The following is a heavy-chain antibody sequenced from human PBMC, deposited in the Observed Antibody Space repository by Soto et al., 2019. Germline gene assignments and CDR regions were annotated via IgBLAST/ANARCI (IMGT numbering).Heavy chain of an antibody. V-gene: IGHV1-3*05. CDR1: GYTFTSYA. D-gene: IGHD4-17*01. J-gene: IGHJ4*02. CDR2: INAGNGNT. Sequence: QVQLVQSGAEEKKPGASVKVSCKASGYTFTSYAMHWVRQAPGQRLEWMGWINAGNGNTKYSQKFQGRVTITRDTPTSTADLELGSLRSEATAGYYWARESNGGEFDIWGQGTLVTVSS. CDR3: ARESNGGEFDI.